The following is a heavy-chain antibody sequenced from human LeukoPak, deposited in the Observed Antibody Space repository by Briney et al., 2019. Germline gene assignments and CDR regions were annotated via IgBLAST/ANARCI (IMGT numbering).Heavy chain of an antibody. Sequence: KPGGSLRLSCAASGFTFSRYSMNWVRQAPGKGLEWVSSISRSSSYIYYADSVKGRFTISRDNAKNSLYLQMNSLRAEDTAVYYCARPADIVVLVVAPDFDIWGQGTMVTVSS. CDR1: GFTFSRYS. CDR3: ARPADIVVLVVAPDFDI. CDR2: ISRSSSYI. D-gene: IGHD2-15*01. J-gene: IGHJ3*02. V-gene: IGHV3-21*06.